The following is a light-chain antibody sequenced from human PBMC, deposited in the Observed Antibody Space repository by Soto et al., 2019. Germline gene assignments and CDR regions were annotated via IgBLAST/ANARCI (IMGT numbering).Light chain of an antibody. Sequence: EIMITQSPATLSASPGERVTLFCRASQSVRSSLAWYQQKPGQAPRLFIYDASNRATGIPARFSGSGSGTEFTLTISSLQPEDFAIYFCQQYHSYPGTFGQGTKV. CDR2: DAS. J-gene: IGKJ1*01. CDR1: QSVRSS. CDR3: QQYHSYPGT. V-gene: IGKV3-15*01.